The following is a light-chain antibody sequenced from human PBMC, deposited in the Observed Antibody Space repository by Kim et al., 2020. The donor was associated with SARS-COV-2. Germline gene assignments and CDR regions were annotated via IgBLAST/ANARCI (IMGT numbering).Light chain of an antibody. J-gene: IGLJ2*01. CDR2: KDS. V-gene: IGLV3-25*03. CDR3: QSADSSGTYVV. CDR1: ALPKQY. Sequence: SYELTQPPSVSVSPGQTARLTCSGDALPKQYAYWYQQKPGQAPVLVIYKDSERPSGIPERFSGSSSGTTVTLTISGVQAEDEDDYYCQSADSSGTYVVFGGGTQLTVL.